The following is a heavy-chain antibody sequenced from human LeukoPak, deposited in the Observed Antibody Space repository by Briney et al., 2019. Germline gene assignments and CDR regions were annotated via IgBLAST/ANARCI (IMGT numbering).Heavy chain of an antibody. Sequence: GGSLRLSCAASGFTFSSYAMSWVRQAPGKGLEWVSAISGSGGSTYYADSAKGRFTISRDNSKNTLYLQMNSLRAEDTAVYYCAKWLGRYFDSPRSGFDYWGQGTLVTVSS. CDR2: ISGSGGST. CDR1: GFTFSSYA. D-gene: IGHD3-9*01. CDR3: AKWLGRYFDSPRSGFDY. J-gene: IGHJ4*02. V-gene: IGHV3-23*01.